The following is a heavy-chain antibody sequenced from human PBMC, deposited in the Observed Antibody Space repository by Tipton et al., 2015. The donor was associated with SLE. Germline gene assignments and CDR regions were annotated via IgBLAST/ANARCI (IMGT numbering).Heavy chain of an antibody. V-gene: IGHV4-39*07. J-gene: IGHJ3*02. CDR2: IYHSGRT. CDR3: AREVNVVGDSDAFDI. Sequence: TLSLTCSVSGGSISNNIYYWGWIRQTPEKGLEWIGSIYHSGRTFYNPSLKSRVTISMEASKTDFSLRLNSVTAADTAVYYCAREVNVVGDSDAFDIWGQGTVVTVSS. CDR1: GGSISNNIYY. D-gene: IGHD2-21*01.